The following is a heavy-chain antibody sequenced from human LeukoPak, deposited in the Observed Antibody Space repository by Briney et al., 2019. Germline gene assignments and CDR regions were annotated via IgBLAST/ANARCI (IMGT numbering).Heavy chain of an antibody. J-gene: IGHJ6*02. Sequence: PSETLSLTCTVSGGSISSGGYYWSWIRQHPGKGLEWIGYIYYSGSTYYNPSLKSRVTISVDTSKNQFSLKLSSVTAADTAVYYCARSRDPYYYYGMDVWGQGTTVTVSS. CDR3: ARSRDPYYYYGMDV. V-gene: IGHV4-31*03. CDR1: GGSISSGGYY. CDR2: IYYSGST. D-gene: IGHD3-10*01.